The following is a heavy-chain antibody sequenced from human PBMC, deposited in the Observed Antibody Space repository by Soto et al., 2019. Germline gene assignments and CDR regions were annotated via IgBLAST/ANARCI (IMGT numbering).Heavy chain of an antibody. Sequence: QVQLVQSGAEVKKPGSSVKVSCKASGGTFSSYAISWVRQAPGQGLEWMGGIIPIFGTANYAQKFQGRVTITADKSTSTAYMELSSLRSEDMAVYYCARELGESTVITTIRRFYYYYGMDVWGQGTTVTVSS. CDR3: ARELGESTVITTIRRFYYYYGMDV. D-gene: IGHD4-17*01. CDR1: GGTFSSYA. CDR2: IIPIFGTA. J-gene: IGHJ6*02. V-gene: IGHV1-69*06.